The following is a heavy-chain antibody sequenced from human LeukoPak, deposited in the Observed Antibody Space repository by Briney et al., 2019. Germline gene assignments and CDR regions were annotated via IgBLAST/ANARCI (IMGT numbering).Heavy chain of an antibody. Sequence: SETLSLTCTVSGGSISSYYWSWIRQPAGKGLEWIGRIYTSGSTNYNPSLKSRVTMSVDTSKNQFSLKLSSVTAAVTAVYYCARDRKRHDILTGYYTPLGRYYYYGMDVWGQGTTVTVSS. J-gene: IGHJ6*02. CDR2: IYTSGST. CDR1: GGSISSYY. V-gene: IGHV4-4*07. CDR3: ARDRKRHDILTGYYTPLGRYYYYGMDV. D-gene: IGHD3-9*01.